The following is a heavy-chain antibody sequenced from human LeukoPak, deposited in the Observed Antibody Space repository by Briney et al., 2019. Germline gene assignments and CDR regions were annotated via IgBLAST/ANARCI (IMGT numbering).Heavy chain of an antibody. V-gene: IGHV3-23*01. J-gene: IGHJ4*02. Sequence: GGSLRLSCVSSGFSFSNYAMSWVRQAPGKGLEWVSSISGSGGSTHYADSVKGRFTISRDKTKNTLYLQVNSLRAEDTAVYYCAKSPYYDASGYYREYYFDYWGQGTLVTVSS. CDR3: AKSPYYDASGYYREYYFDY. CDR1: GFSFSNYA. CDR2: ISGSGGST. D-gene: IGHD3-22*01.